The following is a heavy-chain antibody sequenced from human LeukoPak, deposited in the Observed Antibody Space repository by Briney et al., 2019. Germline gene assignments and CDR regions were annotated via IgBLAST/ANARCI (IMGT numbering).Heavy chain of an antibody. D-gene: IGHD1-26*01. J-gene: IGHJ6*03. V-gene: IGHV3-15*01. Sequence: GGSLRLSCAASGFTFSNAWMSWVRQAPGKGLEWVGRIKSKTDGGTTDYAAPVKGRFTISRDDSKNTLYLQMNSLKTEDTAVYYCTTGVGATLPYYYYYYMDVWGKGTTVTVSS. CDR2: IKSKTDGGTT. CDR1: GFTFSNAW. CDR3: TTGVGATLPYYYYYYMDV.